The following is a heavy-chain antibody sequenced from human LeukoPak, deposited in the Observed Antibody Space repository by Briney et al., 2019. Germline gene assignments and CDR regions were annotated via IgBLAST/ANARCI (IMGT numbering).Heavy chain of an antibody. J-gene: IGHJ4*02. D-gene: IGHD3-22*01. CDR1: GFTFSSYS. V-gene: IGHV3-48*04. CDR2: ITGGSSTIT. Sequence: GGSLRLSCAASGFTFSSYSMNWVRQAPGKGLEWLSYITGGSSTITYYADSVKGRFTISRDNAKNSLYLQMNSLRAEDTAVYYCARDQTHTMIDYWGQGTLVTVSS. CDR3: ARDQTHTMIDY.